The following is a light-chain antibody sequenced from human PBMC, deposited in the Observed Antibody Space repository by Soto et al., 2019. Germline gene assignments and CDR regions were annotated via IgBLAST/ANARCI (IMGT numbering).Light chain of an antibody. Sequence: QSVLTQPPSASGSPGQSVTISCTGTSSDIGGYNYVSWYQQHPGKAPKLIIYEVSKRPSGVPDRFSGSKSDNTASLTVSGLQAEDEADYYCTSYAGSNNLVFAGGTQLTVL. J-gene: IGLJ3*02. CDR2: EVS. V-gene: IGLV2-8*01. CDR3: TSYAGSNNLV. CDR1: SSDIGGYNY.